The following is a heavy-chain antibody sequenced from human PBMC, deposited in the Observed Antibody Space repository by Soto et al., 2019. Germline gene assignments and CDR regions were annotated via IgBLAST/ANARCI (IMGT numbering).Heavy chain of an antibody. Sequence: QVQLVQSGPELKKPGASVKISCETTGYRFSTSGIHWLRQAPGQSLEWMGWISAADGDTKYSQRFQGRVTLTRDTSASTAYMELSSLTSEDTSIYYCARGSQRVQTPSTGWFDPWGQGTVVTVSS. CDR1: GYRFSTSG. V-gene: IGHV1-3*01. J-gene: IGHJ5*02. D-gene: IGHD1-1*01. CDR3: ARGSQRVQTPSTGWFDP. CDR2: ISAADGDT.